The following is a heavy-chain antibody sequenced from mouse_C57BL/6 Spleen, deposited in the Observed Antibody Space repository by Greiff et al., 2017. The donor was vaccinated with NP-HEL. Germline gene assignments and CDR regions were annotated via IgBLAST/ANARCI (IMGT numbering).Heavy chain of an antibody. D-gene: IGHD1-1*01. CDR1: GYSFTDYN. CDR3: ARDRFITTVYYAMDY. Sequence: EVQLQESGPELVKPGASVKISCKASGYSFTDYNMNWVKQSNGKSLEWIGVINPNYGTTGYNQKFKGKATLTVDQSSSTAYMQLNSLTSEDSAVYYCARDRFITTVYYAMDYWGQGTSVTVSS. CDR2: INPNYGTT. V-gene: IGHV1-39*01. J-gene: IGHJ4*01.